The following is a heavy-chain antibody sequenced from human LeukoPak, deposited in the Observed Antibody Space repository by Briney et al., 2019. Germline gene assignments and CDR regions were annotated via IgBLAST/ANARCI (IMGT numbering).Heavy chain of an antibody. D-gene: IGHD2-15*01. CDR2: IYTSGST. J-gene: IGHJ3*02. CDR1: GGSISSYY. Sequence: SETLSLTCTVPGGSISSYYWSWIRQPAGKGLEWIGRIYTSGSTNYNPSLKSRVTMSVDTSKNQFSLKLSSVTAADTDVYYCARVQAGGWTRDAFDIWGQGTMVTVTS. CDR3: ARVQAGGWTRDAFDI. V-gene: IGHV4-4*07.